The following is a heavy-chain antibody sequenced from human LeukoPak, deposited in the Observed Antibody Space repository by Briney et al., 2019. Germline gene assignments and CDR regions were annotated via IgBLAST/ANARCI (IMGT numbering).Heavy chain of an antibody. D-gene: IGHD6-6*01. V-gene: IGHV4-38-2*02. CDR2: VNHNGGT. CDR1: DCSITNGRY. J-gene: IGHJ4*02. Sequence: PSETLSLICTVSDCSITNGRYWGWIRQPPGKGLEWIGTVNHNGGTYNNPSLKSRLTISVDTSRSQFSLKLSSVTAADTAVYYCATMGSSSSQPLDYWGQGTLVTVSS. CDR3: ATMGSSSSQPLDY.